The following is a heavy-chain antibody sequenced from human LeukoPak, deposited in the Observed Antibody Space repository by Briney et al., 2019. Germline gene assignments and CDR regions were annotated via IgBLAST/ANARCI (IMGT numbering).Heavy chain of an antibody. CDR1: GGSISSGSYY. CDR3: ARDHDSSGIYYRGTFDI. V-gene: IGHV4-61*02. J-gene: IGHJ3*02. Sequence: SETLSFTCTVSGGSISSGSYYWSWLRQPAGQGLEWIGRTNASGSTDYSPSLKSLITMSVDTSKNQFSLKVNSVTAADTAVYYCARDHDSSGIYYRGTFDIWGQGTMVTVSS. CDR2: TNASGST. D-gene: IGHD3-22*01.